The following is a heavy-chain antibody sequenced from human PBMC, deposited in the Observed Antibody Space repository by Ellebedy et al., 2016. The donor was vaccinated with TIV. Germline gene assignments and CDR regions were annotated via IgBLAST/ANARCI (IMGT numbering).Heavy chain of an antibody. D-gene: IGHD5-24*01. CDR2: IYPGDSET. J-gene: IGHJ2*01. CDR3: ARHPNYWYFDL. V-gene: IGHV5-51*01. CDR1: GYSFTSHW. Sequence: KVSCKASGYSFTSHWIGWVRQMPGKGLEWMGIIYPGDSETIYSPSFRGQVTISADKSISTAYLQWSSLKASDTAMYYCARHPNYWYFDLWGRGTLVTVSS.